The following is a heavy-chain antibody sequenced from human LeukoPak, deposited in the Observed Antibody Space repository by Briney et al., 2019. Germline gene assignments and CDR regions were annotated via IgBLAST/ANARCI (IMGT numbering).Heavy chain of an antibody. D-gene: IGHD3-16*01. CDR2: IYHSGST. CDR3: ARGSGLWRGDAFDI. Sequence: PSQTLSLTCAVSGGSISSGGYSWSWIRQPPGKGLEWIGYIYHSGSTYYNPSLKSRVTISVDRSKNQFSLKLSSVTAADTAVYYCARGSGLWRGDAFDIWGQGTMVTVSS. J-gene: IGHJ3*02. V-gene: IGHV4-30-2*01. CDR1: GGSISSGGYS.